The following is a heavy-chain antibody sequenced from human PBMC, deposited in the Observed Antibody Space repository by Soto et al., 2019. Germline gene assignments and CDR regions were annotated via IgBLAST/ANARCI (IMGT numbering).Heavy chain of an antibody. Sequence: PSETLSLTCAVSRGTISSSNWWSWVRQPPGKGLEWIGEIYHSGSTNYNPSLKSRVTISVDTSKNQFSLKLSSVTAADTAVYYCARLHTLYSSSSDYWGQGTLVTVSS. D-gene: IGHD6-13*01. V-gene: IGHV4-4*02. CDR1: RGTISSSNW. CDR2: IYHSGST. CDR3: ARLHTLYSSSSDY. J-gene: IGHJ4*02.